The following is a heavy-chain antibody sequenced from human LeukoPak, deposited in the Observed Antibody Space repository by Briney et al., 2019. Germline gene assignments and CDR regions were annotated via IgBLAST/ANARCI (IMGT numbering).Heavy chain of an antibody. CDR1: GYTFTGYY. Sequence: ASVKVSCKASGYTFTGYYMHWVRQAPGQGLEWMGWINPNSGGTNYAQKLQGRVTMTTDTSTSTAYMELRSLRSDDTALYYCARDEGYYDYSGYFDYWGQGTLVTVSS. CDR3: ARDEGYYDYSGYFDY. D-gene: IGHD3-22*01. J-gene: IGHJ4*02. CDR2: INPNSGGT. V-gene: IGHV1-2*02.